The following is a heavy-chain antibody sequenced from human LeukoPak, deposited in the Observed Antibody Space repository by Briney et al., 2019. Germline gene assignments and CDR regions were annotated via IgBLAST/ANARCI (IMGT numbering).Heavy chain of an antibody. Sequence: GGSLRLSCAASGFTFSSYAMSWVRQAPGKGLEWVSAISGSGGSTYYADSEKGRFTISRDNSKNTLYLQMDSLRADDTAVYYCAKDLSGYPVSYYFDYWGQGTLVTVSS. CDR3: AKDLSGYPVSYYFDY. D-gene: IGHD3-3*01. CDR2: ISGSGGST. CDR1: GFTFSSYA. J-gene: IGHJ4*02. V-gene: IGHV3-23*01.